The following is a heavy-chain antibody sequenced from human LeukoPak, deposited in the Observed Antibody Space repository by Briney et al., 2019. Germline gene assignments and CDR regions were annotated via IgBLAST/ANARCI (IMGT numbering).Heavy chain of an antibody. D-gene: IGHD3-16*01. V-gene: IGHV4-4*07. CDR2: LYNNGST. J-gene: IGHJ5*02. CDR1: GGSVSSFY. Sequence: SETLSLTCTVSGGSVSSFYWSWVRQPAGKGLEWIGRLYNNGSTNYSPSLKSRVIMSFDPSKNQFSLKLNSVTAADTAFYYCVRDRGLGRGFDPWGQGTMVTVSS. CDR3: VRDRGLGRGFDP.